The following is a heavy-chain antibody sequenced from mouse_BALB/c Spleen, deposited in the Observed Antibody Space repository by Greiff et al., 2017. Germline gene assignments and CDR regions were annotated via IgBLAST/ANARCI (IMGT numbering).Heavy chain of an antibody. J-gene: IGHJ1*01. V-gene: IGHV1-37*01. CDR1: GYSFTGYF. CDR2: INPYNGDT. Sequence: VHVKQSGPELVKPVASVKISCKASGYSFTGYFMNWVKQSHGKSLEWIGRINPYNGDTFYNQKFKGKATLTVDKSSSTAHMELLSLTSEDSAVYYCGRRSGNYDWYFDVWGAGTTVTVSS. CDR3: GRRSGNYDWYFDV. D-gene: IGHD2-1*01.